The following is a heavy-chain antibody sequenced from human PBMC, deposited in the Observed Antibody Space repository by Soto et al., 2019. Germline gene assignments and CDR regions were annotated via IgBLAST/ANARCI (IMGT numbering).Heavy chain of an antibody. J-gene: IGHJ4*02. V-gene: IGHV3-23*01. D-gene: IGHD5-18*01. Sequence: HPGGSLRLSCAASGFTFSSYAMSWVRQAPGKGLEWVSAISGSGGSTYYADSVKGRFTISRDNSKNTLYLQMNSLRAEDTAVYYCANLIQLWAPTVDHYFDYWGQGTLVTVSS. CDR2: ISGSGGST. CDR1: GFTFSSYA. CDR3: ANLIQLWAPTVDHYFDY.